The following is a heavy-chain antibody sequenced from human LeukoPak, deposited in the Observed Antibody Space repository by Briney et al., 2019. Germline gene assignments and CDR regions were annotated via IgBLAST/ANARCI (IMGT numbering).Heavy chain of an antibody. CDR1: GYTLSNYA. Sequence: GASVKVSCKASGYTLSNYAMHWVRQAPGQRLEWMGWINAGNDNTKYSQNLQGRVTITRDTSASTVYMELSDLRSEDTAVYYCARGFGDYWGQGTLVTVSS. J-gene: IGHJ4*02. CDR2: INAGNDNT. CDR3: ARGFGDY. V-gene: IGHV1-3*01. D-gene: IGHD3-16*01.